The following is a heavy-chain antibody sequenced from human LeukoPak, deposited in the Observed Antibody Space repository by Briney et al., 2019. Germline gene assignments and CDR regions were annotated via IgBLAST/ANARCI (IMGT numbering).Heavy chain of an antibody. J-gene: IGHJ4*02. Sequence: HPGGSLRLSCAASGFTFSHYWMHWVRQAPGKGLVWVSRIKSDGSSTDYADSVKGRFTISRDNAKNTLYLQMNSLRAEDTAVYYCAKVLSLYYFDYWGQGTLVTVSS. V-gene: IGHV3-74*01. CDR1: GFTFSHYW. CDR2: IKSDGSST. CDR3: AKVLSLYYFDY.